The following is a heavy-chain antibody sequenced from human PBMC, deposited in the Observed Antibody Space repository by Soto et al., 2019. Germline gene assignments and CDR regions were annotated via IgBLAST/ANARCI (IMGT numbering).Heavy chain of an antibody. Sequence: EVQLLESGGGLVQPGGSLRLACAASGFNFNNYAMNWVRQAPGRGLEWVSIISPNGDSTYYADSVKGRFTISRDNSQNTVFLQMNSLRAEDTAIYFCAKVRLTDYLRYAPHLWGQGTLVTVSS. D-gene: IGHD2-8*01. CDR1: GFNFNNYA. CDR2: ISPNGDST. CDR3: AKVRLTDYLRYAPHL. V-gene: IGHV3-23*01. J-gene: IGHJ3*01.